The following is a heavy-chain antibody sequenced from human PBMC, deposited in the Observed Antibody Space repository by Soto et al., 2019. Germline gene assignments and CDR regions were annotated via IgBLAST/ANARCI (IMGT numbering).Heavy chain of an antibody. CDR3: ARMKLARLDH. CDR2: INPASQLR. Sequence: QVVLLQSGTEVKSPGSSVKVSCKASGVPFNSYGFAWVRQAPGRGLEWVGRINPASQLRNYEQSLQGRFPITSDTSTTTAYMELSCLTSEDTAVYYCARMKLARLDHWGQGTLVTVSS. V-gene: IGHV1-69*09. CDR1: GVPFNSYG. J-gene: IGHJ4*02.